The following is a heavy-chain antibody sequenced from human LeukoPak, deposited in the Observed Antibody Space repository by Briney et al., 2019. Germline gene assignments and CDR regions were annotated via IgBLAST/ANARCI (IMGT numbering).Heavy chain of an antibody. J-gene: IGHJ4*02. CDR1: GFTFSSYA. V-gene: IGHV3-23*01. CDR2: ISGSGGST. CDR3: AKDRRRGYYGSGSYCFDY. D-gene: IGHD3-10*01. Sequence: GGSLRLSCAASGFTFSSYAMSWVRQAPGKGLEWVSAISGSGGSTYCADSVKGRFTISRDNSKNTLYLQMNSLRAEDTAVYYCAKDRRRGYYGSGSYCFDYWGQGTLVTVSS.